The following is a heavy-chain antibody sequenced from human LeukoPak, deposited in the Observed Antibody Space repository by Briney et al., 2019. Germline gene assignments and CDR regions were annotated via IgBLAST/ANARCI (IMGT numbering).Heavy chain of an antibody. Sequence: GGSLRLSCAASGFTLSNYPMGWVCQAPVKGLEWLSAIGEEKSGSWTKSADSVKGCFTISRDNSENTLYLQMDSLTVEDTAVYYCAKAGVISGWDYWGQGVLVTVSS. D-gene: IGHD3-3*02. CDR1: GFTLSNYP. V-gene: IGHV3-23*01. CDR2: IGEEKSGSWT. J-gene: IGHJ4*02. CDR3: AKAGVISGWDY.